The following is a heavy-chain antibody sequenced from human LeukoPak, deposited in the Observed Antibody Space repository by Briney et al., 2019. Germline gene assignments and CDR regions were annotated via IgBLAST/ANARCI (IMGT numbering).Heavy chain of an antibody. CDR2: ISSSSSYI. D-gene: IGHD4-17*01. CDR3: ARVDYDYGDLFDY. CDR1: GFTFSSYS. J-gene: IGHJ4*02. V-gene: IGHV3-21*01. Sequence: GGSLRLSCAASGFTFSSYSMNWVRQAPGKGRGWVSSISSSSSYIYYADSVKGRFTISRDNAKNSLYLQMNSLRAEDTAAYYCARVDYDYGDLFDYWGQGTLVTVSS.